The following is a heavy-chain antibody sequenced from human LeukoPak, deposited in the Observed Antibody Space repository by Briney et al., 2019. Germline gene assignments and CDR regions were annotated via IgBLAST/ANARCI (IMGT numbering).Heavy chain of an antibody. J-gene: IGHJ4*02. CDR1: GFTFSSYS. V-gene: IGHV3-23*01. CDR3: AKDRNQWQGPFACFDY. CDR2: ISGSGGST. Sequence: GGSLRLSCAASGFTFSSYSMSWVRQAPGKGLEWVSAISGSGGSTYYADSVKGRFTISRDNSKNTLYLQMNSLRAEDTAVYYCAKDRNQWQGPFACFDYWGQGTLVTVSS. D-gene: IGHD6-19*01.